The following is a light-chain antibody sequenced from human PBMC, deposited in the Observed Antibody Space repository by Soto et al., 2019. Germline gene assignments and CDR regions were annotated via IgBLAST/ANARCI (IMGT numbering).Light chain of an antibody. CDR3: QHYNYWPPKT. V-gene: IGKV3-15*01. CDR2: GAY. Sequence: EKVMTHSPATLSVSPWERTTLSFSASQSVGNNLAWYQQKPGQAPRLLIYGAYTRATGIPARFSGSGSGTDFTLTISSLQSEDFAVYYCQHYNYWPPKTFGQGTKVDIK. CDR1: QSVGNN. J-gene: IGKJ1*01.